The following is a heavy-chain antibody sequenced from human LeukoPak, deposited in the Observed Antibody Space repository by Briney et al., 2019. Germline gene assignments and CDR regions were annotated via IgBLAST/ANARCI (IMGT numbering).Heavy chain of an antibody. D-gene: IGHD1-26*01. V-gene: IGHV1-18*04. J-gene: IGHJ5*02. Sequence: AASVKVSCKASGYTFTGYYMHWVRQAPGQGLEWMGWISAYNGNTNYAQKLQGRVTMTTDTSTSTAYMELRSLRSDDTAVYYCARDPAHGASGSYLDPWGQGTLVTVSS. CDR2: ISAYNGNT. CDR3: ARDPAHGASGSYLDP. CDR1: GYTFTGYY.